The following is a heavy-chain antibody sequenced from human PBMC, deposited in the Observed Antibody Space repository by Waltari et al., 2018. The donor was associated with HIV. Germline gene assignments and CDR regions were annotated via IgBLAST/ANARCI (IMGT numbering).Heavy chain of an antibody. CDR3: ATGVRYYGP. CDR1: NSSISAKH. D-gene: IGHD3-22*01. J-gene: IGHJ5*02. V-gene: IGHV3-53*01. Sequence: EVLLAESGGGLIQPGGSLGLSCTASNSSISAKHVTWIRQAPGGSLEWVAVIYPDDTTHYADSVSGRFTISRAKSRTKVFLLMNSLFVDDTATYFCATGVRYYGPGGQGTRVTVSS. CDR2: IYPDDTT.